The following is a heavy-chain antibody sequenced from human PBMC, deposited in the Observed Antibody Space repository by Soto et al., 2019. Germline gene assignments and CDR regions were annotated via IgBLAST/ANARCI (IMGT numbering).Heavy chain of an antibody. J-gene: IGHJ6*02. Sequence: GASVKVSCKASGYTFSSYGISWVRQAPGQGLEWLGWISPYNDYTNYAQKLQGRVTMTTDTSTRTAYMALRGLRSDDTAIYFCARGGYYDSSGSRNYHYYGMDVWGQGTTVTVSS. D-gene: IGHD3-22*01. CDR1: GYTFSSYG. CDR2: ISPYNDYT. V-gene: IGHV1-18*01. CDR3: ARGGYYDSSGSRNYHYYGMDV.